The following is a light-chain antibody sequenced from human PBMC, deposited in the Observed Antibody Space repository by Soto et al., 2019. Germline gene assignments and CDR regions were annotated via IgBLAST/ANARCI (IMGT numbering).Light chain of an antibody. CDR3: SSYTSTNSWV. Sequence: QSALTQSASVSGSPRQSITISCTGTSSDVGGYNYVSWYQQHPGKAPKLIIYDVSNRPSGVSTRFSGSKSGNTASLTISGLQAEDEADYSCSSYTSTNSWVFGGGTKVTVL. CDR1: SSDVGGYNY. CDR2: DVS. V-gene: IGLV2-14*01. J-gene: IGLJ3*02.